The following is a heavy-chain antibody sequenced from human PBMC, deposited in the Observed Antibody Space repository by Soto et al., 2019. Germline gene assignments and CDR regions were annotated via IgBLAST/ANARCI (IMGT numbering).Heavy chain of an antibody. CDR1: GYTFSSYW. J-gene: IGHJ4*03. Sequence: PGESLKISCKGSGYTFSSYWVAWVRQMPGKGLEWMGSIYPGDSDTTYSPSFRGQVTISADKFIRTAYLQWSSLKASDTAMYYCASGLYYYGVDFWGQGTQVTVSS. CDR2: IYPGDSDT. CDR3: ASGLYYYGVDF. D-gene: IGHD3-10*01. V-gene: IGHV5-51*01.